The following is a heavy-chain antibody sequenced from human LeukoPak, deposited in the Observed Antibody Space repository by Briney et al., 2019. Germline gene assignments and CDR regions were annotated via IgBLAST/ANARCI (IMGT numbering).Heavy chain of an antibody. Sequence: GGSLRLSCAASGFTFSSYAMSWVRQAPGKGLEWVSAISGSGGSTYYADSVKGRFTISRDNSKNTLYLQMNSLRAEDTAVYYCAKGLIGGVVAHIGEYWGQGTLVTVSS. D-gene: IGHD3-16*02. V-gene: IGHV3-23*01. CDR2: ISGSGGST. J-gene: IGHJ4*02. CDR3: AKGLIGGVVAHIGEY. CDR1: GFTFSSYA.